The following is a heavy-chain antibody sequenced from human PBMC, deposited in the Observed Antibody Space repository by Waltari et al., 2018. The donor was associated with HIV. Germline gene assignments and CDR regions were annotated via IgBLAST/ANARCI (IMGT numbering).Heavy chain of an antibody. CDR3: ARGIYGDISGDMDV. Sequence: QVQLQESGPGLVKPSETLSLTCTVSGGSISNYYWSWIRQPPGKGLEWIGYMYYIGSTNYNPALKSRVTISVDTSKNQFSLKLSSVTAADTAVYYCARGIYGDISGDMDVWGQGTTVTVSS. D-gene: IGHD3-3*01. CDR2: MYYIGST. J-gene: IGHJ6*02. CDR1: GGSISNYY. V-gene: IGHV4-59*01.